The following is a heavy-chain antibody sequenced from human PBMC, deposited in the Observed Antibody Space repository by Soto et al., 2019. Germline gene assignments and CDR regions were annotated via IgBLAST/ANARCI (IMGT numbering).Heavy chain of an antibody. D-gene: IGHD2-8*02. CDR1: GGSFSGYY. V-gene: IGHV4-34*11. Sequence: PSETLYLTCAVYGGSFSGYYWTWIRQPPGKGLEWIGFMYNSGSTHYNPSLKSRVTISLDTSKNQFSLNLRSVTAADTAVYYCARDKITGLFDYWGQGTLVTVSS. J-gene: IGHJ4*02. CDR3: ARDKITGLFDY. CDR2: MYNSGST.